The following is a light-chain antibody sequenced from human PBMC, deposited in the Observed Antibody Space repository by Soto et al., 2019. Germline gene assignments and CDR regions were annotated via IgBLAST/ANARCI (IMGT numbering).Light chain of an antibody. V-gene: IGKV3-20*01. CDR3: QQYGSSLIT. CDR2: AAS. CDR1: ESISSTN. J-gene: IGKJ5*01. Sequence: PGGRATLSCRASESISSTNLGWYQQKPGQAPRLLIYAASSRATGIPVRFSGSGSGTDFTLTISRLEPEDFAVYYCQQYGSSLITFGQGTRLEIK.